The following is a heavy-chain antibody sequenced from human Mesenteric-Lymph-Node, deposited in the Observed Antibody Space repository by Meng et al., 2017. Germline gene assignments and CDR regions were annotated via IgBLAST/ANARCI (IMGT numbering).Heavy chain of an antibody. V-gene: IGHV3-30*01. D-gene: IGHD3-10*01. CDR3: ARVGYYYGSGSYVNFDY. CDR1: GFTFSSYA. Sequence: GESLKISCAASGFTFSSYAMHWVRQAPGKGLEWVAVISYDGSNKYYADSVKGRFTISRDNSKNTLYLQMNSLRAEDTAVYYCARVGYYYGSGSYVNFDYWGQGTLVTVSS. J-gene: IGHJ4*02. CDR2: ISYDGSNK.